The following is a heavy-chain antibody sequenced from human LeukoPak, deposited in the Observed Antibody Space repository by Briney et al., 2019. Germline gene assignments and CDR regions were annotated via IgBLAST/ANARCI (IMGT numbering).Heavy chain of an antibody. CDR3: ARGIQYLNYFDY. D-gene: IGHD5-18*01. V-gene: IGHV3-21*01. J-gene: IGHJ4*02. CDR2: ISSTSSYI. CDR1: GFTFSSYY. Sequence: GGSLRLSCAASGFTFSSYYMNWVRQAPGRGLEWVSSISSTSSYIYYADSVKGRFTISRDNADNSLYLQMNSLRAEDTAVYYCARGIQYLNYFDYWGQGTLVTVSS.